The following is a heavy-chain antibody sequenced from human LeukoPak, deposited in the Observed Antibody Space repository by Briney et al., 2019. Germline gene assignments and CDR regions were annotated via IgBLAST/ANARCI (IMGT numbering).Heavy chain of an antibody. CDR1: GYRFTSYW. J-gene: IGHJ6*02. D-gene: IGHD4-11*01. CDR2: IYPGDSHT. CDR3: ARLKGSVTLSGMDV. V-gene: IGHV5-51*01. Sequence: GGSLQISCQASGYRFTSYWSGWVRQLPGKGLGWMGIIYPGDSHTRYSPSFQGQVTISADKSISTAYLQWISPRASDTAMYYCARLKGSVTLSGMDVWGQGTTVTVSS.